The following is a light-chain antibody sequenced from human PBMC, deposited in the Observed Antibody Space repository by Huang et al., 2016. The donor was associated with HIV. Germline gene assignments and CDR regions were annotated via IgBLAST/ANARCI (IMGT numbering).Light chain of an antibody. Sequence: EIVLTQSPATLSVSPGERATLSCRASQSVSRNLAWYQQKAGQTPRLLIYGAFTRATGIPARFSGSGSGTEFTLTISSLQSEDFAVYYYQQYNDWRTFGQGTKVEIK. V-gene: IGKV3-15*01. CDR1: QSVSRN. CDR3: QQYNDWRT. J-gene: IGKJ1*01. CDR2: GAF.